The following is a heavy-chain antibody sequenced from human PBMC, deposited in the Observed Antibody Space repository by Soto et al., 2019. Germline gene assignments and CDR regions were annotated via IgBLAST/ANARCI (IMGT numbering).Heavy chain of an antibody. J-gene: IGHJ6*02. CDR1: GFNFSKYP. CDR3: ARGLIPYGLDV. Sequence: EVHLVESGGGLVQPGGSLRLSCAASGFNFSKYPMHWVRQAPGKGLAYVSAISSDGGTTFYADSVRGRFTMSRDNLKNTLYLPRRTLSVEDMAVYYCARGLIPYGLDVWGQGTTVTIS. CDR2: ISSDGGTT. V-gene: IGHV3-64*07. D-gene: IGHD2-8*01.